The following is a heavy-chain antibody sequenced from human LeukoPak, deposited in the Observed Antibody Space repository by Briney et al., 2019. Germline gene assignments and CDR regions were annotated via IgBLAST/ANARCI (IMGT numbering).Heavy chain of an antibody. J-gene: IGHJ4*02. D-gene: IGHD6-13*01. V-gene: IGHV3-30*02. CDR2: IRYDGSNK. CDR3: AKVGAAAGKKTDY. Sequence: GGSLRLSCAASGFTFSSYGMHWVRQAPGKGLEWVAFIRYDGSNKYYADSVKGRFTISRDNSKNTLYLQMNSLRAEDTAVYYCAKVGAAAGKKTDYWGQGTLVTVSS. CDR1: GFTFSSYG.